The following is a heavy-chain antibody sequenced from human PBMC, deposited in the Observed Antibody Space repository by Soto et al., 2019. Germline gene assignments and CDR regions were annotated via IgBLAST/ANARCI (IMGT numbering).Heavy chain of an antibody. Sequence: GGSLRLSCAASGFTFSSYSMNWVRQAPGKGLEWVSSISSSSSYIYYADSVKGRFTISRDNAKNSPYLQMNSLRAEDTAVYYCARELAAGIDYWGQGTLVTVSS. J-gene: IGHJ4*02. CDR3: ARELAAGIDY. CDR1: GFTFSSYS. D-gene: IGHD6-13*01. CDR2: ISSSSSYI. V-gene: IGHV3-21*01.